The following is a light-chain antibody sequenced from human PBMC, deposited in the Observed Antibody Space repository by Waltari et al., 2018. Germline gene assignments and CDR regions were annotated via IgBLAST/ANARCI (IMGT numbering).Light chain of an antibody. Sequence: DIVMTQSPLSLPVTPGEPASIACRSSQSLLHSKGYNYLDWYLQKPGQSTQLMIYLGSNRASWVPDRFSGSGSGTDFTLNISRVEAEDVGVYYCMQALQIPPTFGGGTKVEI. J-gene: IGKJ4*01. V-gene: IGKV2-28*01. CDR3: MQALQIPPT. CDR1: QSLLHSKGYNY. CDR2: LGS.